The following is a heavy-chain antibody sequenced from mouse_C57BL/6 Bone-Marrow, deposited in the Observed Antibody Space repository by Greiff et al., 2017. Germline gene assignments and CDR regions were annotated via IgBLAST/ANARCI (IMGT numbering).Heavy chain of an antibody. Sequence: EVQLKESGGDLVKPGGSLKLSCAASGFTFSSYGMSWVRQTPDKRLEWVATISSGGSYTYYPDSVKGRFTISRDNAKNTLYLQMSSLKSEDTAMYYCARHFISPYFDHWGQGTTLTVSS. J-gene: IGHJ2*01. V-gene: IGHV5-6*01. CDR1: GFTFSSYG. CDR3: ARHFISPYFDH. D-gene: IGHD1-1*01. CDR2: ISSGGSYT.